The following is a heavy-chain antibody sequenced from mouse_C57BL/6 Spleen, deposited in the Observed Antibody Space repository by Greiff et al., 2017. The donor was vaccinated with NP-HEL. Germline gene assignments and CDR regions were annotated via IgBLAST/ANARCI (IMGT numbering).Heavy chain of an antibody. V-gene: IGHV1-50*01. CDR1: GYTFTSYW. Sequence: QLQLQQPRAELVKPGASVKLSCKASGYTFTSYWMQWVKQRPGQGLERIVEIDPSDSYTNYKQKFTGQATLTVDTSSSTAYMQLSSLTSEDSAVYYCTRRNYYGNYESIYFDYWGQGTTLTVSS. J-gene: IGHJ2*01. D-gene: IGHD2-1*01. CDR3: TRRNYYGNYESIYFDY. CDR2: IDPSDSYT.